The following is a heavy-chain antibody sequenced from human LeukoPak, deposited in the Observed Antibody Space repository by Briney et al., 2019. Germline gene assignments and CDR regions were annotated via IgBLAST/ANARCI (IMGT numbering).Heavy chain of an antibody. D-gene: IGHD6-6*01. CDR2: LTSRSSGSTK. CDR1: GFIFSDYY. CDR3: ARSSYSSSSSV. Sequence: GGSLRLTCAATGFIFSDYYMSWIRQAPGKGLEWISYLTSRSSGSTKYYADSVKGRFSISRDNAKNSLYLQMNSLRVEDTAVYYCARSSYSSSSSVWGQGTMVTVSS. V-gene: IGHV3-11*01. J-gene: IGHJ3*01.